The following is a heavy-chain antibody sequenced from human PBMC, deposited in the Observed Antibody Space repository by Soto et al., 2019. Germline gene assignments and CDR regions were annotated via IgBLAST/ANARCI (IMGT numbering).Heavy chain of an antibody. J-gene: IGHJ6*02. D-gene: IGHD3-9*01. CDR3: ARGGVLRYFDWYSMDV. CDR2: INAGNGNT. Sequence: ASVKVSCKASGYTFTSYAIHWVRQAPGQRLEWMGWINAGNGNTKYSQKFQGRVTITRDTSASTAYMELSSLRSEDTAVYYCARGGVLRYFDWYSMDVWGQGTTVTVSS. CDR1: GYTFTSYA. V-gene: IGHV1-3*01.